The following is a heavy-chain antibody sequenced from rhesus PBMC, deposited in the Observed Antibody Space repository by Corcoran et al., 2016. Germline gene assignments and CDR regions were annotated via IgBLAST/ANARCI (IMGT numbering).Heavy chain of an antibody. V-gene: IGHV4S10*01. D-gene: IGHD6-25*01. CDR2: IYGSSTST. CDR3: AKTGSGYSGSWNLFDY. J-gene: IGHJ4*01. Sequence: QLQLQESGPGVVKPSETLSLTCAVSGGSISDSYRWSWIRQPPGKGLEWIGYIYGSSTSTNYNPSLNSRVTSSGDTSKNQLSLKLSSVTTADTAVYYCAKTGSGYSGSWNLFDYWGQGVLVTVSS. CDR1: GGSISDSYR.